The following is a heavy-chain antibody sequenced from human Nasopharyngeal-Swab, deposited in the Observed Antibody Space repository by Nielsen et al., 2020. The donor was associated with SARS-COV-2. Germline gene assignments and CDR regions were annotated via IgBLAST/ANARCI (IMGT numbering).Heavy chain of an antibody. CDR1: GYSFTSYW. CDR2: IYPRDSDT. J-gene: IGHJ6*02. V-gene: IGHV5-51*01. Sequence: KVSCKGSGYSFTSYWIAWVRQLPGKGLDWMGIIYPRDSDTRYSPSFQGQVTIPADKSISTAYLQWSSLKASDTAMYYCVRPEGVATSFKYYFQYGMDVWGQGTMVTVPS. CDR3: VRPEGVATSFKYYFQYGMDV. D-gene: IGHD5-12*01.